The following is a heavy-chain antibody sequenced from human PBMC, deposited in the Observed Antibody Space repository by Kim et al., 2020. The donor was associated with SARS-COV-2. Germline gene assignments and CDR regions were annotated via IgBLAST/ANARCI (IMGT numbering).Heavy chain of an antibody. V-gene: IGHV1-2*06. CDR3: ARGHYYYDSSAYLSYDY. CDR1: GYTFTGYY. D-gene: IGHD3-22*01. Sequence: ASVKVSCKASGYTFTGYYMHWVRQAPGQGLEWMGRINPNSGGINYAQKFKGRVTMTRDTSISTAYMELSRLRPDDTAVYYCARGHYYYDSSAYLSYDYWGQGTLITVSS. CDR2: INPNSGGI. J-gene: IGHJ4*02.